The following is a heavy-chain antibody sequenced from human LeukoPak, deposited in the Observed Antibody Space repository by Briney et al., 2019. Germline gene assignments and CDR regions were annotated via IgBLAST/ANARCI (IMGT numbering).Heavy chain of an antibody. V-gene: IGHV1-8*01. Sequence: ASVKVSCKASGYSFTSYDINWVRQATGQGREWMGWMNPNSGNTGYAQKFQGRVTMTRNTSISTAYMELSSLRSEDTAVYYCARAPLVSSSWYTYYYYGIDFWGQGTTVTVSS. CDR2: MNPNSGNT. J-gene: IGHJ6*02. CDR3: ARAPLVSSSWYTYYYYGIDF. CDR1: GYSFTSYD. D-gene: IGHD6-13*01.